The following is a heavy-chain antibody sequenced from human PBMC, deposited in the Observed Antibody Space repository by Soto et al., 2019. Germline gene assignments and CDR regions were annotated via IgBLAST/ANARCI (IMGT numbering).Heavy chain of an antibody. Sequence: SETLSLTCTVSGGSISSGDYYWSWIRQPPGKGLEWIGYIYYSGSTYYNPSLKSRVTISVDTSKNQFSLKLSSVTAADTAVYYCARGRYSSSWYYFDYWGQGTLVTVSS. CDR1: GGSISSGDYY. V-gene: IGHV4-30-4*01. J-gene: IGHJ4*02. CDR3: ARGRYSSSWYYFDY. D-gene: IGHD6-13*01. CDR2: IYYSGST.